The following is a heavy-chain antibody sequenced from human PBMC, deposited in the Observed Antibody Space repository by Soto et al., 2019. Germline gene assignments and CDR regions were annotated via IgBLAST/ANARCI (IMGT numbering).Heavy chain of an antibody. CDR3: AREEYTRYNLDY. CDR2: ISYDGSNN. Sequence: QVQLVESGGGVVQPGRSLRLSCAASGFIFRNHAMHWVRQAPGKGLEWVAVISYDGSNNYYADSVKGRFTISRDNSKNTLYLQMDSLRAEDKAVDYCAREEYTRYNLDYWGQGTLVTVS. D-gene: IGHD1-1*01. J-gene: IGHJ4*02. CDR1: GFIFRNHA. V-gene: IGHV3-30-3*01.